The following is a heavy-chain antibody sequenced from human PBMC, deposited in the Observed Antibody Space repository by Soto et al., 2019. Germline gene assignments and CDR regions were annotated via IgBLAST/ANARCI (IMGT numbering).Heavy chain of an antibody. CDR3: VRAEGGGGSWHAS. CDR1: GDIFNRYT. J-gene: IGHJ5*02. CDR2: IIPVLGAP. V-gene: IGHV1-69*08. Sequence: QVQLVQSGAEVKKPGSSVRVACRASGDIFNRYTITWVRQVPGQGLQWMGRIIPVLGAPNYAQRFRGRVTISADKSTTSVYMDLSSLTSEDTAVYYCVRAEGGGGSWHASWGQGTLVTVSS. D-gene: IGHD2-15*01.